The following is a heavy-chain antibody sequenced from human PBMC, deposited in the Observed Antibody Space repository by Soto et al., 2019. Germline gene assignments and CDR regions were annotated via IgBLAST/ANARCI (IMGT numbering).Heavy chain of an antibody. CDR2: IYWDNDK. CDR1: GFSLNTTAVG. J-gene: IGHJ3*02. D-gene: IGHD3-16*01. V-gene: IGHV2-5*02. CDR3: AHREGDEYVWGRYKDAFDI. Sequence: QITLKESGPTLVKPTQTLTLTCTFSGFSLNTTAVGVGWIRQPPGKALEWLALIYWDNDKRYNPSLKTRLTITKDTSKNQVVLKMTNMDPVDTATYFCAHREGDEYVWGRYKDAFDIRGQGTMVTVSS.